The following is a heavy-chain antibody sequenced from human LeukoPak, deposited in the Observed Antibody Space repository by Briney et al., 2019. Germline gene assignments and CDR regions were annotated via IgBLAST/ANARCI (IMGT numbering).Heavy chain of an antibody. CDR1: GGSSRGYY. CDR2: INHSGST. D-gene: IGHD2-2*01. CDR3: ARKFFTYCSSTSCPVMDV. J-gene: IGHJ6*02. Sequence: PPETLSLTCAVYGGSSRGYYWSWIPQPPGKGLEWIGEINHSGSTNYKPSLKSRVNISVDTSKFQFSLKLSSVTAADTVVYYCARKFFTYCSSTSCPVMDVWGQGPTVTVSS. V-gene: IGHV4-34*01.